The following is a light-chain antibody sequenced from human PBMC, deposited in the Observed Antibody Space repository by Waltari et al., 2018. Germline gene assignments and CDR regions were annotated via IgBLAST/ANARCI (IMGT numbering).Light chain of an antibody. Sequence: QSALTQPRSVSGSPGQSVTIPCTGTSSDVGGYNYVSWYHQHPGKAPKLMIYDVSKRPSGVPDRFIGSGSETDFTLTITSLQAEDVAVYYCQQYLRTPPTFGQGTK. CDR3: QQYLRTPPT. J-gene: IGLJ3*02. V-gene: IGLV2-11*01. CDR2: DVS. CDR1: SSDVGGYNY.